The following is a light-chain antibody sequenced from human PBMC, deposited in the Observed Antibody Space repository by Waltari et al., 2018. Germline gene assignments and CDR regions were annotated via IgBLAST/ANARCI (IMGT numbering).Light chain of an antibody. V-gene: IGLV2-8*01. Sequence: QSALTQPHSASGSPGQSVTITCTGTSSDVGGYTYVSWYQQHPGKAPKLMIYEVSKRPSGVPDRFSGSKSGNTASLTVSGLQAEDEADYYCSSYAGSNNFVFGTGTKVTVL. CDR3: SSYAGSNNFV. CDR2: EVS. J-gene: IGLJ1*01. CDR1: SSDVGGYTY.